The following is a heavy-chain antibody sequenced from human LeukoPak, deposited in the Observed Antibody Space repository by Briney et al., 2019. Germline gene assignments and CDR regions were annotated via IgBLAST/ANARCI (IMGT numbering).Heavy chain of an antibody. CDR1: GFTFDDYA. CDR2: ISWNSGSI. J-gene: IGHJ4*02. V-gene: IGHV3-9*01. CDR3: AKDRAAAGTH. D-gene: IGHD6-13*01. Sequence: PGGSLRLSCAASGFTFDDYAMHWVRQAPGKGLKWVSGISWNSGSIGYADSVKGRFTISRDNAKNSLYLQMNSLRAEDTALYYCAKDRAAAGTHWGQGTLVTVSS.